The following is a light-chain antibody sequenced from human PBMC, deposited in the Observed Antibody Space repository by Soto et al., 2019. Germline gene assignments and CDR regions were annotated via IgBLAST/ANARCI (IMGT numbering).Light chain of an antibody. Sequence: EIVLTQSPGTLSLSPGERATLSCRASQSVSGSYLAWYQQKPGQAPRLLIYGASSRATGIPDRFSGSGSGTDFTLSISRLEPEDLAVYYCQQDGGSLPWTFGQGTKVEIK. CDR3: QQDGGSLPWT. J-gene: IGKJ1*01. V-gene: IGKV3-20*01. CDR2: GAS. CDR1: QSVSGSY.